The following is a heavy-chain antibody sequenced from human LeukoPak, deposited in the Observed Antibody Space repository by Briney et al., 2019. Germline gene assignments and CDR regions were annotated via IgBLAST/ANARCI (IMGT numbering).Heavy chain of an antibody. CDR3: ARGDDFSGDH. Sequence: QSGGSLRLSCVASGFPFSGYWMSWVRQAPGRGLEWVANIHPEGNEKYHVESVKGRFTISRDNAKNSLFLQMNGLRVEDTAVYYCARGDDFSGDHWGQGTLVTVSS. V-gene: IGHV3-7*04. CDR2: IHPEGNEK. D-gene: IGHD1-1*01. CDR1: GFPFSGYW. J-gene: IGHJ4*02.